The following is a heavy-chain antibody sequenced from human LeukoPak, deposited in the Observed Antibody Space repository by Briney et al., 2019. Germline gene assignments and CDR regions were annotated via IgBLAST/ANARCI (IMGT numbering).Heavy chain of an antibody. CDR2: INPSGGST. D-gene: IGHD4-17*01. Sequence: GASVKVSCKASGYTFTSYYMHWVRQAPGQGLEWMGIINPSGGSTSYAQKFQGRVTMTRDTSTSTVYMELSSLRSEDTAVYYCARDHLNYGDYLDAFDIWGQGTMVTVSS. J-gene: IGHJ3*02. CDR1: GYTFTSYY. CDR3: ARDHLNYGDYLDAFDI. V-gene: IGHV1-46*01.